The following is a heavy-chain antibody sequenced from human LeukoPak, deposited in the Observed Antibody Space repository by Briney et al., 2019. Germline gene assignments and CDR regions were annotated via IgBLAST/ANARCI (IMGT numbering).Heavy chain of an antibody. CDR3: VIMMYPHDAFDI. V-gene: IGHV4-61*05. Sequence: KTSETLSLTCTVSGGSISSSSYYWGWIRQPPGMGLEWIGYIYTSGSTNYNPSLKSRVTISVDTSKNQFSLKLSSVTAADTAVYYCVIMMYPHDAFDIWGQGTMVTVSS. J-gene: IGHJ3*02. CDR1: GGSISSSSYY. CDR2: IYTSGST. D-gene: IGHD2-2*01.